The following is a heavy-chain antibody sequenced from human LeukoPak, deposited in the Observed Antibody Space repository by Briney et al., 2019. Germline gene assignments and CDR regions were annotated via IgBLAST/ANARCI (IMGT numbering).Heavy chain of an antibody. D-gene: IGHD2/OR15-2a*01. CDR1: GFTFSSYA. CDR2: IVSDGYKA. J-gene: IGHJ5*02. Sequence: GGSLRLSCAASGFTFSSYAMSWVRQAAGKGLEWVATIVSDGYKAYYADSVKGRFAISRDNSQNTVHLQMNSLRAEDTATYYCAKEIVFLFGDPWGQGALATVSS. V-gene: IGHV3-23*01. CDR3: AKEIVFLFGDP.